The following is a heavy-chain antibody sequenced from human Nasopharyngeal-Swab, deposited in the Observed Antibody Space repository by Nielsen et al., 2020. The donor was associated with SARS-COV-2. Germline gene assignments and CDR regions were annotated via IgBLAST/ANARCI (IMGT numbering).Heavy chain of an antibody. CDR3: AREFGVGLFDY. CDR1: GYTFSSYG. Sequence: ASVKVSCTTSGYTFSSYGIAWVRQAPGQGLEWLGWISPYNDYTHYAQKFQGSVTMTSDTSTSTAFLELRSLTSDDTAVYYCAREFGVGLFDYWGQGTLVTVSS. CDR2: ISPYNDYT. J-gene: IGHJ4*02. D-gene: IGHD3-16*01. V-gene: IGHV1-18*01.